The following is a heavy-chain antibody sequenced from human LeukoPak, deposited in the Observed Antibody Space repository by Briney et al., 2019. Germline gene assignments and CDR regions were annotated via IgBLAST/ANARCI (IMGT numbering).Heavy chain of an antibody. CDR2: ISDTSRLS. D-gene: IGHD6-13*01. CDR3: AKVGAGSSWYWFDY. J-gene: IGHJ4*02. Sequence: PGGSLRLSCAASGFTFSSYAMRWVRQAPGKGLEWVAAISDTSRLSYCADSVNGRFTISRDNSKNTLSLQMNSLRAADTAVYYCAKVGAGSSWYWFDYWGQGTLVTVSS. CDR1: GFTFSSYA. V-gene: IGHV3-23*01.